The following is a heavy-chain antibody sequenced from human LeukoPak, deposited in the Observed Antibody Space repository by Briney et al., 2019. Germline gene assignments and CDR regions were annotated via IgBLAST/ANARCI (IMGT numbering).Heavy chain of an antibody. J-gene: IGHJ5*02. D-gene: IGHD6-13*01. CDR1: GGSMSSYY. CDR3: AREGIAELSNWFDP. CDR2: IYYSGST. Sequence: PSETLSLTCTVSGGSMSSYYWSWIRQPPGKGLEWIGYIYYSGSTNYNPSLKSRVTISVDTSKNQFSLKVSSVTAADTAVYYCAREGIAELSNWFDPWGQGTLVIVSS. V-gene: IGHV4-59*01.